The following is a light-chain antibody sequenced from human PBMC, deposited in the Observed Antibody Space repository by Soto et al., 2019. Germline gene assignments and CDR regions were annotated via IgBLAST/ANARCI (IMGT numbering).Light chain of an antibody. CDR3: AAWDDSLSGRV. V-gene: IGLV1-47*01. CDR2: RNN. J-gene: IGLJ2*01. CDR1: SSNIGSNY. Sequence: QSVLTQPPSASGTPGQRVTISCSGSSSNIGSNYVYWYQQLPGTAPKLLIYRNNQRPSGVPDRFSGAKSGTSASLDISGLRADDEAEYYCAAWDDSLSGRVFGGGTKLTV.